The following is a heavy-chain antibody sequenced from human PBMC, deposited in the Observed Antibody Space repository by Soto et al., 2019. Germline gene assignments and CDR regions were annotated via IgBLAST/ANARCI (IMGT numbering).Heavy chain of an antibody. CDR1: GASISGGVNS. CDR3: ARGGYSGFDFDFDH. CDR2: IYHSGST. D-gene: IGHD5-12*01. Sequence: SETLSLTATVSGASISGGVNSSSWIRRPPGKALEWIGYIYHSGSTYYNPSLKSRVSISASRSKNQISLRLRSVTAADTAVYYCARGGYSGFDFDFDHWGQGTQVTVSS. V-gene: IGHV4-30-2*01. J-gene: IGHJ4*02.